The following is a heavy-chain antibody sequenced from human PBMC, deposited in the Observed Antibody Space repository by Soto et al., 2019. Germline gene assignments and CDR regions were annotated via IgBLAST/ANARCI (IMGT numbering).Heavy chain of an antibody. CDR2: ISSATSYI. V-gene: IGHV3-21*01. Sequence: EVQLVESGGGLVKPGGSLRLSCAASGFTFSTYSMSWVRQAPGRGLERVSSISSATSYIYYADSVKGRCTISRDNAKNAPHLQMNTPRAEATAVYYCARVPGALKSGWSGPRGQGTLVTVAS. CDR3: ARVPGALKSGWSGP. CDR1: GFTFSTYS. J-gene: IGHJ5*02.